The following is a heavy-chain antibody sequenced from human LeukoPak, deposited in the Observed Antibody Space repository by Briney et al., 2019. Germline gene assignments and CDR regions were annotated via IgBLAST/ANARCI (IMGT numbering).Heavy chain of an antibody. CDR3: ARDSPDGSGTYYNDSPDY. CDR2: IYYSGST. V-gene: IGHV4-59*12. D-gene: IGHD3-10*01. CDR1: GGSISGDY. J-gene: IGHJ4*02. Sequence: SETLSLTCTVSGGSISGDYWSWIRQSLQGLEWIGYIYYSGSTNYNPSLKSRVTISVDTSKNQFSLKLSSVTAADTAIYYCARDSPDGSGTYYNDSPDYWGQGTLVTVSS.